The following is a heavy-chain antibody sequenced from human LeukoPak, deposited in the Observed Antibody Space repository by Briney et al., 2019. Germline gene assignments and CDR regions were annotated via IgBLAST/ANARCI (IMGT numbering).Heavy chain of an antibody. D-gene: IGHD3-10*01. Sequence: PGGSLRLSCAASGFMFRRYSMNWVRQAPGKGLEWVSSISSSSSYIFYADSVKGRFTISRDNAKKSLSLQMNSLRAEDTAVYYCARDRGEDYYGSGNYLRAFDIWGQGTMVTVSS. CDR2: ISSSSSYI. J-gene: IGHJ3*02. CDR1: GFMFRRYS. V-gene: IGHV3-21*01. CDR3: ARDRGEDYYGSGNYLRAFDI.